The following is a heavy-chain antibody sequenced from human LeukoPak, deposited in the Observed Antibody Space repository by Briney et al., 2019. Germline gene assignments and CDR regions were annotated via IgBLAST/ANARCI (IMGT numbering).Heavy chain of an antibody. Sequence: SETLSLTCAVYGGSFSGYHWSWIRQPPGKGREWIGEINHSGSTNYNPSLKSRVTISVDTSKNQFSLKLSSVTAADTAVYYCARGGEPRTHYYYYYYMDVWGKGTTVTVSS. CDR1: GGSFSGYH. CDR2: INHSGST. D-gene: IGHD3-10*01. CDR3: ARGGEPRTHYYYYYYMDV. J-gene: IGHJ6*03. V-gene: IGHV4-34*01.